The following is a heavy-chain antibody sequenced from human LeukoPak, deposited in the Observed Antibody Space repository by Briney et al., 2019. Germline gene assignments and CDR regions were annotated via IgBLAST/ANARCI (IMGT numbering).Heavy chain of an antibody. CDR2: ISYDGSNK. D-gene: IGHD3-10*01. Sequence: GGSLRLSCAASGFTFSSYGMHWVRQAPGKGLEWVAVISYDGSNKYYADSVKGRFTIPRDNSKNTLYLQMNSLRAEDTAVYYCAKAMVPLDYYYYMDVWGKGTTVTVSS. V-gene: IGHV3-30*18. CDR1: GFTFSSYG. J-gene: IGHJ6*03. CDR3: AKAMVPLDYYYYMDV.